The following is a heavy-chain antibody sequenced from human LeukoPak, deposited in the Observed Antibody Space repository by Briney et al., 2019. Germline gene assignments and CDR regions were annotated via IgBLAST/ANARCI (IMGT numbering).Heavy chain of an antibody. CDR3: ARDRIAAAGGHYGMDV. CDR2: ISSNGGST. CDR1: GFTFSSYA. D-gene: IGHD6-13*01. J-gene: IGHJ6*02. Sequence: GGSLRLSCAASGFTFSSYAMHWVRQAPGKGLEYVSAISSNGGSTYYANSVKGRFTISRDNSKSTLYLQMGSLRAEDMAVYYCARDRIAAAGGHYGMDVWGQGTTVTVSS. V-gene: IGHV3-64*01.